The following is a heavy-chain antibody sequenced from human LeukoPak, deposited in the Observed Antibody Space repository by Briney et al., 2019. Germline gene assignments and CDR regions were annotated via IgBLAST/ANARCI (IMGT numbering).Heavy chain of an antibody. Sequence: GRSLRLSCAASGFTFSSYSMNWVRQAPGKGLEWVSSISSSSSYIYYADSVKGRFTISRDNAKNSLYLQMNSLRAEDTAVYYCARDPSYDSADWFDPWGQGTLVTVSS. CDR3: ARDPSYDSADWFDP. CDR1: GFTFSSYS. V-gene: IGHV3-21*01. J-gene: IGHJ5*02. CDR2: ISSSSSYI. D-gene: IGHD5-12*01.